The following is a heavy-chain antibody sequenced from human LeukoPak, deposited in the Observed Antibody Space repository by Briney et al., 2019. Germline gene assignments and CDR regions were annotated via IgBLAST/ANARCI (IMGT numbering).Heavy chain of an antibody. D-gene: IGHD1-26*01. CDR1: GFTFDDYG. J-gene: IGHJ4*02. V-gene: IGHV3-21*01. CDR3: AREDGSGSYGLGSYFDY. Sequence: PGGSLRLSCAASGFTFDDYGMSWVRQAPGKGLEWVSSISSSSSYIYYADSVKGRFTISRDNAKNSLYLQMNSLRAEDTAVYYCAREDGSGSYGLGSYFDYWGQGTLVTVSS. CDR2: ISSSSSYI.